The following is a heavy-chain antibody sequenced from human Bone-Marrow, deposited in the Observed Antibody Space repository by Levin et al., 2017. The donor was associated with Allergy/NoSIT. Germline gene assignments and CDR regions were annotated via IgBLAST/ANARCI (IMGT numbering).Heavy chain of an antibody. CDR1: GFTFRDHY. Sequence: GGSLRLSCAASGFTFRDHYMDWVRQAPGKGLQWVGRIRNKANGYTTEYAASVKGRFIISRDDSNNSLSLHMNSLRSEDTAVYYCTRRTYCGGECYTTIDSWGQGTLVIVSS. D-gene: IGHD2-21*01. CDR2: IRNKANGYTT. CDR3: TRRTYCGGECYTTIDS. J-gene: IGHJ5*02. V-gene: IGHV3-72*01.